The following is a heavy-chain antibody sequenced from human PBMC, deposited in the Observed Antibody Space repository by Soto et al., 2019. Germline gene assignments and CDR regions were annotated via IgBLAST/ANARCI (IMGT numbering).Heavy chain of an antibody. D-gene: IGHD1-1*01. CDR1: GYSFTSYW. J-gene: IGHJ6*03. CDR3: ARHGTGTTLYYYYYMDV. Sequence: GESLKISCKGSGYSFTSYWIGWVRQMPGKGLEWMGIIYPGDSDTRYSPSFQGQVTISADKSISTAYLQWSNLKASDTAMYYCARHGTGTTLYYYYYMDVWGKGTTVTVSS. V-gene: IGHV5-51*01. CDR2: IYPGDSDT.